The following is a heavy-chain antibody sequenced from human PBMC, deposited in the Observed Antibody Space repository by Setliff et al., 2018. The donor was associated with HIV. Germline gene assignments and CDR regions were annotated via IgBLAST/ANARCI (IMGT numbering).Heavy chain of an antibody. CDR1: GGSISSGSYY. Sequence: SETLSLTCTVSGGSISSGSYYWSWIRQPAGKGLEWIGHIYTSGNTNHNPSLKSRVTISVDTSENQFSLKLSSVTAADTAVYYCARHDGGGWYVRVLATSFDYWGQGTLVTVSS. CDR3: ARHDGGGWYVRVLATSFDY. D-gene: IGHD6-19*01. V-gene: IGHV4-61*09. J-gene: IGHJ4*02. CDR2: IYTSGNT.